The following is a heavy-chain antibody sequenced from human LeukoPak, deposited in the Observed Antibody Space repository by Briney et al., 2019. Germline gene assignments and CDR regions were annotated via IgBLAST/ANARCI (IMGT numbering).Heavy chain of an antibody. Sequence: SETLSLTCTVSGGSISTSSYYWSWIRQPPGKGLEWIGEINHSGSTSYNPSLKSRVTISVDTSKNQFSLKLSSVTAADTAVYYCARAHYYGSGSYYKYWGQGTLVTVSS. D-gene: IGHD3-10*01. CDR1: GGSISTSSYY. CDR2: INHSGST. CDR3: ARAHYYGSGSYYKY. V-gene: IGHV4-39*07. J-gene: IGHJ4*02.